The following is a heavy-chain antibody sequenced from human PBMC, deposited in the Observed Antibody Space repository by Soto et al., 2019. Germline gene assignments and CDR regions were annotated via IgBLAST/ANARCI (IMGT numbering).Heavy chain of an antibody. J-gene: IGHJ6*02. V-gene: IGHV2-70*13. CDR1: GFSLTSPGMC. D-gene: IGHD1-20*01. CDR2: IERDDDDK. Sequence: SGPTLVNPTETLTLTCTSSGFSLTSPGMCVSWIRQSPGKALEWLALIERDDDDKYYSTSLKTRLTISKDTRKNQVVLTMANMEPADTATYYCARSIRGPRRFNGMDVWGQGTTVTVS. CDR3: ARSIRGPRRFNGMDV.